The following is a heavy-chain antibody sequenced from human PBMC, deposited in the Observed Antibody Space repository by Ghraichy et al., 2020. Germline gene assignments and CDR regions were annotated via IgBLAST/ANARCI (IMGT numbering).Heavy chain of an antibody. J-gene: IGHJ4*02. CDR3: ARELAGIDAGFDS. V-gene: IGHV3-74*01. CDR2: INSDASST. D-gene: IGHD6-19*01. CDR1: GFTLSNYW. Sequence: GESLNISCAASGFTLSNYWMHWVRHPPGKGLLWVSRINSDASSTSYADSVQGRFTISRDNAKNMLYLQMNSLRAEDTAVYYCARELAGIDAGFDSWGQGTLVTVSS.